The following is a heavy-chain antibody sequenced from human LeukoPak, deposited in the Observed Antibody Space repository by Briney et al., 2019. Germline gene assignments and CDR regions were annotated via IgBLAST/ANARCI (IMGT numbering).Heavy chain of an antibody. CDR2: ISAYNGNT. Sequence: GSSVKVSCKASGGTFSSYAISWVRQAPGQGLEWMGWISAYNGNTNYAQKLQGRVTMTTDTSTSTAYMELRSLRSDDTAVYYCARDPPLYGSGSYYSWYFDLWGRGTLVTVSS. CDR3: ARDPPLYGSGSYYSWYFDL. CDR1: GGTFSSYA. V-gene: IGHV1-18*01. D-gene: IGHD3-10*01. J-gene: IGHJ2*01.